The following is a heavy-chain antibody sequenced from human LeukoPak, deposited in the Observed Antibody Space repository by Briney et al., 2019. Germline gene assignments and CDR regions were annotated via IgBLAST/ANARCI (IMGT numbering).Heavy chain of an antibody. D-gene: IGHD6-19*01. CDR1: GGSFSGYY. CDR2: INHSGST. J-gene: IGHJ1*01. CDR3: ARAPRGWYHFQH. Sequence: SETLSLTCAVYGGSFSGYYWSWIRQPPGKGLEWIGEINHSGSTNYNPSLKSRVTMSVDTSKNQFSLKLSSVTAADTVVYYCARAPRGWYHFQHWGQGTLVTVSS. V-gene: IGHV4-34*01.